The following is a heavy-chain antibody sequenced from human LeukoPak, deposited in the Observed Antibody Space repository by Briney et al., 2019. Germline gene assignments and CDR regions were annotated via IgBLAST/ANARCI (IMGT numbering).Heavy chain of an antibody. CDR1: GYTFTGYY. Sequence: ASVKVSCKASGYTFTGYYTHWVRQAPGQGLEWMGWINPNIGDTNYAQKFQGRVTMTRDTSISTAYMELSRLRFDDTAVYYCARINSSRWYDFWGQGTLVTVSS. J-gene: IGHJ4*02. D-gene: IGHD6-13*01. V-gene: IGHV1-2*02. CDR3: ARINSSRWYDF. CDR2: INPNIGDT.